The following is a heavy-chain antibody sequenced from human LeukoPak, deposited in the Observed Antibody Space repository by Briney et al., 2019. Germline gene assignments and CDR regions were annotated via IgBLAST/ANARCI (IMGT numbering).Heavy chain of an antibody. J-gene: IGHJ5*02. V-gene: IGHV1-24*01. CDR3: APAYCGGDCYSYWLDP. Sequence: ASVKVSCKVSGYTLTELSMHWVRQAPGKGLEWMGGFDPEDGETIYAQKFQGRVTMTEDTSTDTAYMELSSLRSEDTAVYYCAPAYCGGDCYSYWLDPWGQGTLVTVSS. CDR2: FDPEDGET. CDR1: GYTLTELS. D-gene: IGHD2-21*01.